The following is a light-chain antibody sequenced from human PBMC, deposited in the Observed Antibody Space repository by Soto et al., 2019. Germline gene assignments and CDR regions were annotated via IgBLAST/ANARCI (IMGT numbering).Light chain of an antibody. J-gene: IGLJ2*01. Sequence: QLVLTQSSSASASLGSSVKLTCTLSSGHSSYIIAWHQQQPGKAPRYLMKLEGSGSYNKGSGVPDRFSGSSSGADRYLTISSLQSEDEADYYCDTWDINTRVFGGGTKLTVL. CDR2: LEGSGSY. CDR1: SGHSSYI. V-gene: IGLV4-60*03. CDR3: DTWDINTRV.